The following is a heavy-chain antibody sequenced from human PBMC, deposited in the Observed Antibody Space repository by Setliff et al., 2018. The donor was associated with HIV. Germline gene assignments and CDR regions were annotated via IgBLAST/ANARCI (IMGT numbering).Heavy chain of an antibody. CDR1: GYTFTNYD. V-gene: IGHV1-8*02. D-gene: IGHD4-17*01. Sequence: ASVKVSCKASGYTFTNYDINGVRQATGQGLEWMGWMNPNSGNTGYAQNFQGRVTMTRNTSISTAYMELSSLKSEDTAVYYCARGGSPTTGTTPDLDVWGQGTTVTVSS. CDR3: ARGGSPTTGTTPDLDV. J-gene: IGHJ6*02. CDR2: MNPNSGNT.